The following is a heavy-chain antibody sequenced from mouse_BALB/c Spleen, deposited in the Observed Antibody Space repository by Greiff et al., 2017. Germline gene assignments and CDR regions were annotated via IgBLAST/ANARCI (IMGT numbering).Heavy chain of an antibody. CDR2: ISSGSSTI. J-gene: IGHJ4*01. Sequence: EVQGVESGGGLVQPGGSRKLSCAASGFTFSSFGMHWVRQAPEKGLEWVAYISSGSSTIYYADTVKGRFTISRDNPKNTLFLQMTSLRSEDTAMYYCARWPGVDYWGQGTSVTVSS. V-gene: IGHV5-17*02. CDR1: GFTFSSFG. CDR3: ARWPGVDY.